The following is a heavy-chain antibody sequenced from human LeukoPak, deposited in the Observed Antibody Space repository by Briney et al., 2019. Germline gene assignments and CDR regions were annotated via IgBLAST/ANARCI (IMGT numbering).Heavy chain of an antibody. CDR1: GFMFRDYTMAFDEHT. CDR3: AKGPLWTTDYYYMDV. J-gene: IGHJ6*03. V-gene: IGHV3-43*01. D-gene: IGHD3-10*01. CDR2: IIWDGGST. Sequence: GGSLRLSCAASGFMFRDYTMAFDEHTIHWVRQAPGKGLEWVSLIIWDGGSTYYADSVKGRFTISRDNSKNSLYLQMDSLRTEDTALYYCAKGPLWTTDYYYMDVWGKGTTVTVSS.